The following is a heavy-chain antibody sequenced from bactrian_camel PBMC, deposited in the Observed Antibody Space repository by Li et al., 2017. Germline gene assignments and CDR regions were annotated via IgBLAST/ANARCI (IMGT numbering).Heavy chain of an antibody. D-gene: IGHD6*01. CDR1: GRTYSKWC. Sequence: HVQLVESGGGSVQAGGSLRLSCAASGRTYSKWCMGWFRQVPGKEREGLATIDSRGITAYVDSVKGRFTISQDNAKNTLFLQMNSLKPEDTAMYYCAASLYGCSWSDEAAFDYWGQGTQVTVS. CDR3: AASLYGCSWSDEAAFDY. CDR2: IDSRGIT. J-gene: IGHJ4*01. V-gene: IGHV3S57*01.